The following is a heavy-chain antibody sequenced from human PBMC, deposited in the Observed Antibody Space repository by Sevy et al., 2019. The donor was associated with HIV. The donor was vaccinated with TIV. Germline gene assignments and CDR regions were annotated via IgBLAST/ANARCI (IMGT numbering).Heavy chain of an antibody. CDR3: ARESRTRFTDC. V-gene: IGHV3-11*01. CDR1: GFTFSDYY. CDR2: ISSSGDAI. J-gene: IGHJ4*02. Sequence: GESLKISCAASGFTFSDYYMSWIRQAPGKGLQWISYISSSGDAIYYADSVKGRFTISRDNAKNSLSLQMNSLRAEDTAVYYCARESRTRFTDCWGQGTLVTVSS. D-gene: IGHD2-2*01.